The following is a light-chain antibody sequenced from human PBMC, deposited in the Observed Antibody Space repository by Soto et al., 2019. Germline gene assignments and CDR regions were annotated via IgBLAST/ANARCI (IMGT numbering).Light chain of an antibody. CDR1: SSDVGGYNY. J-gene: IGLJ2*01. V-gene: IGLV2-8*01. CDR3: SSYAGSNNLLV. CDR2: EVS. Sequence: QSALTQPPSASGSPGQSVTISCTGTSSDVGGYNYASWYQQHPGKAPKLMIYEVSKRPSGVPDRFSGSKSGNTASLTVSGLQAEDEADYYCSSYAGSNNLLVFGGGTKLTVL.